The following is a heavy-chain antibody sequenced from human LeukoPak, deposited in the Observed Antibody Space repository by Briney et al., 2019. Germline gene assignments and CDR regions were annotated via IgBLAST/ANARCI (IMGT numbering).Heavy chain of an antibody. CDR3: ATTHYYDSSVLDY. Sequence: ASVKVSCKASGYSFRDDYIYWMRQAPGQGLEWVGWNNPKSGGTKYAQKFQGRVTMTGDTSINTAYMELSSLRSDDTAVYYCATTHYYDSSVLDYWGQGTLVTVSS. CDR1: GYSFRDDY. D-gene: IGHD3-22*01. CDR2: NNPKSGGT. J-gene: IGHJ4*02. V-gene: IGHV1-2*02.